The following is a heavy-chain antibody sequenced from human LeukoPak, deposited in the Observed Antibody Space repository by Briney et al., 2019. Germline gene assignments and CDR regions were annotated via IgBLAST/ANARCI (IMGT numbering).Heavy chain of an antibody. CDR3: AKDLGIGRSGSYSY. D-gene: IGHD3-10*01. V-gene: IGHV3-23*01. Sequence: GGSLRLSCAASGFTFTRYWMSWVRQAPGKGLEWVSAISGSGGSTYYADSVKGRFTISRDNSKNTLYLQMNSLRAEDTAVYYCAKDLGIGRSGSYSYWGQGTLVTVSS. CDR1: GFTFTRYW. J-gene: IGHJ4*02. CDR2: ISGSGGST.